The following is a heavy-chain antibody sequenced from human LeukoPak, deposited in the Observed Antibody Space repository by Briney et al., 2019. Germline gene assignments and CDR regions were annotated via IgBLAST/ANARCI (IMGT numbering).Heavy chain of an antibody. J-gene: IGHJ6*03. CDR1: GGSISSGSYY. V-gene: IGHV4-61*02. CDR2: IYTSGST. D-gene: IGHD1-26*01. CDR3: ARGSGSYFIGYYYYMDV. Sequence: SESLSLTCTVSGGSISSGSYYWSWIRQPAGKGLEWIGRIYTSGSTNYNPSLKSRVTISVDTSKNQFSLKLSSVTAADTAVYYCARGSGSYFIGYYYYMDVWGKGTTVTVSS.